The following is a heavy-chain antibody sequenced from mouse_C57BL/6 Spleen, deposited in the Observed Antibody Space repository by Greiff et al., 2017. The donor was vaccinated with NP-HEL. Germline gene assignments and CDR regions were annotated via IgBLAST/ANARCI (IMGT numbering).Heavy chain of an antibody. CDR1: GYTFTSYW. CDR2: IDPSDSYT. J-gene: IGHJ2*01. CDR3: AREGRYYYGSSAYYFDY. Sequence: QVHVKQPGAELVRPGTSVKLSCKASGYTFTSYWMHWVKQRPGQGLEWIGVIDPSDSYTNYNQKFKGKATLTVDTSSSTAYMQLSSLTSEDSAVYYCAREGRYYYGSSAYYFDYWGQGTTLTVSS. V-gene: IGHV1-59*01. D-gene: IGHD1-1*01.